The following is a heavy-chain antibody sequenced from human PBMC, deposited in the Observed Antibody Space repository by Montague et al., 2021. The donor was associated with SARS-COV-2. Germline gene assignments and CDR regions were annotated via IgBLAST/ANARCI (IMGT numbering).Heavy chain of an antibody. CDR3: ARASLVRGVIITRVRYSYYMDV. Sequence: SVKVSCKASGYTFTSYDINWVRQAAGQGLEWMGWMNPNSGNTGYXQKLQGRVTMTRDTSMNTAYMELSSLSSEDTAVYYCARASLVRGVIITRVRYSYYMDVWGKGTTVTVS. J-gene: IGHJ6*03. D-gene: IGHD3-10*01. CDR1: GYTFTSYD. V-gene: IGHV1-8*01. CDR2: MNPNSGNT.